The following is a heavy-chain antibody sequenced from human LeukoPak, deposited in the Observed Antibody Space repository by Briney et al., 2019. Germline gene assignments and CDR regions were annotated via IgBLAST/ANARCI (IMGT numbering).Heavy chain of an antibody. CDR1: GFTFSSYA. CDR2: ISGSGGST. CDR3: AKHGRMTTVVTPPLY. D-gene: IGHD4-23*01. V-gene: IGHV3-23*01. Sequence: PGGSLRLSCAASGFTFSSYAMSWVRQAPGKELEWVSAISGSGGSTYYADSVKGRFTISRDNSKNTLYLQMNSLRAEDTAVYYCAKHGRMTTVVTPPLYWGQGTLVTVSS. J-gene: IGHJ4*01.